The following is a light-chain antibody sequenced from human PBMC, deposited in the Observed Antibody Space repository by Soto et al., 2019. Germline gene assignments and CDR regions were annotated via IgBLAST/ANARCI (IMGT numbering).Light chain of an antibody. CDR2: EVS. CDR3: SSYTTSSTRV. Sequence: QSALTQPASVSGSPGQSITISCTGTSSDVGGYKFVSWYQQHPGKAPKLMIYEVSNRPSGVSNRFSGSKSGNTASLTISGLQAEDEADYYCSSYTTSSTRVFGGGTPLPVL. J-gene: IGLJ3*02. V-gene: IGLV2-14*01. CDR1: SSDVGGYKF.